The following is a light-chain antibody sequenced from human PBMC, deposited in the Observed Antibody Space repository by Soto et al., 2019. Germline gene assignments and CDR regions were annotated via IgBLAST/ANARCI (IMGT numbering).Light chain of an antibody. J-gene: IGLJ3*02. V-gene: IGLV1-44*01. Sequence: QSVLTQPPSASGTPGQRVTISCSGSSSSIGSNTVNWYQQLPGTAPELLIYSNNQRPSGVPDRFSGSKSGTSASLAISGLHSEDEAYYYCAAWDDSLNGRVFGGGTKLTVL. CDR2: SNN. CDR3: AAWDDSLNGRV. CDR1: SSSIGSNT.